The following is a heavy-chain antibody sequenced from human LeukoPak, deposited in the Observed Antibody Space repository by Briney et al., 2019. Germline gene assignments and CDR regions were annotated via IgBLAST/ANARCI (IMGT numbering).Heavy chain of an antibody. CDR1: GGSISSYY. D-gene: IGHD2-21*02. Sequence: PSETLSLTCTVSGGSISSYYWSWIRQPAGKGLEWIGRVSTSGTTNYNPSLKSRVTISIDTSENQFSLKLSSVTAADTALYYCTRSDNYYYYMDVWGKGATVTIFS. CDR3: TRSDNYYYYMDV. CDR2: VSTSGTT. V-gene: IGHV4-4*07. J-gene: IGHJ6*03.